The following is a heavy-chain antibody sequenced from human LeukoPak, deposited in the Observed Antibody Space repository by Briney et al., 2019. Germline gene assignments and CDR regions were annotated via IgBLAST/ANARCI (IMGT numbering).Heavy chain of an antibody. CDR3: ARVPRVYYGMDV. CDR2: INSDGSST. Sequence: PSETLSLTCAVYGGSFSGYYWSWIRQPPGKGLVWVSRINSDGSSTSYADSVKGRFTISRDNAKNTLYLQMNSLRAEDTAVYYCARVPRVYYGMDVWGRGTTVTVSS. J-gene: IGHJ6*02. CDR1: GGSFSGYY. V-gene: IGHV3-74*01. D-gene: IGHD3-10*01.